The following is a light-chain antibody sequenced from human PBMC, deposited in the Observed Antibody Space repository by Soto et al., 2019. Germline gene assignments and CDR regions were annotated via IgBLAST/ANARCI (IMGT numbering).Light chain of an antibody. CDR2: GNS. Sequence: QSVLTQPPSVSGAPGQRVTISCTGSSSNIGAGFDVHWYHQIAGTAPKLLIYGNSNRPSGVPDRFSGSKSGTSASLAITRLQSEDEADYYCGAWDDSLNGHVVFGGGTKLTVL. CDR3: GAWDDSLNGHVV. CDR1: SSNIGAGFD. J-gene: IGLJ2*01. V-gene: IGLV1-40*01.